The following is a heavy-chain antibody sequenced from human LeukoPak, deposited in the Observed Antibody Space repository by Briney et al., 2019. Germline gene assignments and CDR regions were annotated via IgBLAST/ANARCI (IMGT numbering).Heavy chain of an antibody. D-gene: IGHD3-22*01. CDR2: ISAYNGNT. Sequence: GASVKVSCKASGYTFTSYGISWARQAPGQGLEWMGWISAYNGNTNYAQKLQGRVTMTTDTSTSTAYMELRSLRSDDTAVYYCARGLGDYYDSSGYSPYYFDYWGQGTLVTVSS. V-gene: IGHV1-18*01. J-gene: IGHJ4*02. CDR3: ARGLGDYYDSSGYSPYYFDY. CDR1: GYTFTSYG.